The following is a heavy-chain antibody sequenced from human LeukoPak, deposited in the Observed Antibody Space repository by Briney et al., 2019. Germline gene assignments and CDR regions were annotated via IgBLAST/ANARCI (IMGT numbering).Heavy chain of an antibody. J-gene: IGHJ4*02. CDR3: ARVYYDFWSGYYKSPYFDY. CDR1: GGSFSGYY. CDR2: INHSGST. D-gene: IGHD3-3*01. Sequence: PSETLSLTCAVYGGSFSGYYWSWIRQPPGKGLEWIGEINHSGSTNYNPSLKSRVTISVDTSKNQFSLKLSSVTAADTAVYYCARVYYDFWSGYYKSPYFDYWGQGTLVTVSS. V-gene: IGHV4-34*01.